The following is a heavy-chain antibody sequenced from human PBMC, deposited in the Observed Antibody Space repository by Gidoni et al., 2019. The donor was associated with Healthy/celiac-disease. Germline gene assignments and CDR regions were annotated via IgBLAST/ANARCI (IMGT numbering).Heavy chain of an antibody. CDR1: GGSFSGYY. Sequence: QVQLQQWGAGLLKPSETLSLTCAVYGGSFSGYYWSWIRQPPGKGLEWIGEINHSGSTNYNPSLKSRVTISVDTSKNQFSLKLSSVTAADTAVYYCARRLLWFGELRAPIDYWGQGTLVTVSS. CDR3: ARRLLWFGELRAPIDY. D-gene: IGHD3-10*01. J-gene: IGHJ4*02. V-gene: IGHV4-34*01. CDR2: INHSGST.